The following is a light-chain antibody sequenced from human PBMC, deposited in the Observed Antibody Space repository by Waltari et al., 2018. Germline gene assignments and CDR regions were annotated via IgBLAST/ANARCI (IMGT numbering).Light chain of an antibody. J-gene: IGLJ3*02. V-gene: IGLV3-21*02. Sequence: SYVLTQPPSVSVPPGQAATLTCGGTNIGSKRLHWLQQKTGQAPVLVMYDGHDRPSEIPERFSGSNSGSTATLTINRVEAGDEADYYCQVWDSGSDHWVFGGGTKLTVL. CDR3: QVWDSGSDHWV. CDR1: NIGSKR. CDR2: DGH.